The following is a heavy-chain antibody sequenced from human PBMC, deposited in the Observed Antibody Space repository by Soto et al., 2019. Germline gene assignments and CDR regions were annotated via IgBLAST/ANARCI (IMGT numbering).Heavy chain of an antibody. CDR3: ARDSVTRVSSDIPGMDV. V-gene: IGHV3-23*01. D-gene: IGHD3-10*01. Sequence: EVRLLESGGGLVQPGGSLRLSCVASGLDFSTYAMSWVRQAPGKGLEWVSVIGEGGVSRVYADAVKGRFTISRDNSKNTLYLQMTSLRVDDTAMYYCARDSVTRVSSDIPGMDVWGQGTTVSVSS. CDR2: IGEGGVSR. J-gene: IGHJ6*02. CDR1: GLDFSTYA.